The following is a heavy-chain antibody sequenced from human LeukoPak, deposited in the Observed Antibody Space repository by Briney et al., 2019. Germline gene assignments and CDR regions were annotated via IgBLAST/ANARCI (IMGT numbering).Heavy chain of an antibody. Sequence: SETLSLTCTVSGGSIRSTSYYWGWIRQPPGKGLEWIGSIYYSGSTYYNPSLKSRVTISVDTSKNQFSLKLSSVTAADTAVYYCARDLDCSGGSCYLDPSGYAFDIWGQGTMVTVSS. CDR3: ARDLDCSGGSCYLDPSGYAFDI. J-gene: IGHJ3*02. CDR2: IYYSGST. V-gene: IGHV4-39*07. D-gene: IGHD2-15*01. CDR1: GGSIRSTSYY.